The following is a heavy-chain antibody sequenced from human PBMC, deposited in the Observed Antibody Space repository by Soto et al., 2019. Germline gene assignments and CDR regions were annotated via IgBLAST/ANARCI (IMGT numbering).Heavy chain of an antibody. D-gene: IGHD2-15*01. Sequence: SGPTLVKPTQTLTLTCTFSGFPLSTSGVGVGWIRQPPGKALEWLALIYWDDDKRYSPSLKSRLTITKDTSKNQVVLTMTNMDPVDTATYYCAHRPGYCSGGSCYSHFQHWGQGTLVTVSS. J-gene: IGHJ1*01. CDR1: GFPLSTSGVG. CDR3: AHRPGYCSGGSCYSHFQH. V-gene: IGHV2-5*02. CDR2: IYWDDDK.